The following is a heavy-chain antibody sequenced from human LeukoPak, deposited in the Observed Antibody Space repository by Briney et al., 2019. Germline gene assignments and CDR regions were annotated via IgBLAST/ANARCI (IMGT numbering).Heavy chain of an antibody. Sequence: SETLSLTCTVSGGSISHYYWNWIRQPPGKGLEWIGYIYNSGSTNYNPSLKSRVTISVDTSENQFSLKLNSVTAADTALYYCARDRDGIYYFDYWGQGTLITVSS. J-gene: IGHJ4*02. CDR1: GGSISHYY. D-gene: IGHD3-3*01. V-gene: IGHV4-59*13. CDR3: ARDRDGIYYFDY. CDR2: IYNSGST.